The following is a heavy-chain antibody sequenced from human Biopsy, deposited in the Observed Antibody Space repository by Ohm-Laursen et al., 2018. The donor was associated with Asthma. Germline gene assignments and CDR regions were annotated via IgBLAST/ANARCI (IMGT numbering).Heavy chain of an antibody. CDR1: GFSLSDYY. D-gene: IGHD6-25*01. J-gene: IGHJ6*02. Sequence: SLRLSCTASGFSLSDYYMTWMRQAPGKALEWVSSISSSGSTTYPAESVKGRFTISRDNAQKSLFLQMGSLRAEDTAIYYCARVFESSEWGPFYHFGLDVWGQGTTVAVSS. V-gene: IGHV3-11*01. CDR3: ARVFESSEWGPFYHFGLDV. CDR2: ISSSGSTT.